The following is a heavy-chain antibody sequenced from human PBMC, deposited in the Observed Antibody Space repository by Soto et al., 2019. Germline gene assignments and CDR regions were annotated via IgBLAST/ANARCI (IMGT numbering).Heavy chain of an antibody. D-gene: IGHD2-15*01. CDR1: GYTFTNYG. Sequence: QVQLVQSGAEVKKPGASVKVSCKASGYTFTNYGITWVRQAPGQGLEWMGWISAYNGNTNYAQKLQGRVTMTTDTSPSTAYMELGSLGSDDTAVYYCASRYCSGGSCYSYFGYWGQGTLVSVSS. J-gene: IGHJ4*02. CDR3: ASRYCSGGSCYSYFGY. V-gene: IGHV1-18*04. CDR2: ISAYNGNT.